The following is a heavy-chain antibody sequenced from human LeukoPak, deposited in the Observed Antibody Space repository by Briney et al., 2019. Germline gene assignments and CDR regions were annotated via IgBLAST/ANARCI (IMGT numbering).Heavy chain of an antibody. J-gene: IGHJ4*02. D-gene: IGHD2-15*01. V-gene: IGHV1-69*05. CDR3: ARGEGPAATLRYFDY. CDR2: IIPIFGTA. CDR1: GGTFSSYA. Sequence: SVKVSCKASGGTFSSYAISWVRQAPGQGLEWMGGIIPIFGTANYAQKFQGRVTITTDGSTSTAYMELSSLRSEDTAVYYCARGEGPAATLRYFDYWGQGTLVTVSS.